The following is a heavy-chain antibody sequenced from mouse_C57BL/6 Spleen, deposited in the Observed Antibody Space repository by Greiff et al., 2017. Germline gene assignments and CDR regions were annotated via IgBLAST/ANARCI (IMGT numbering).Heavy chain of an antibody. V-gene: IGHV1-61*01. CDR2: IYPSASET. CDR1: GYTFTSYW. CDR3: ARWGYYGSPYFDY. J-gene: IGHJ2*01. Sequence: QVQLQQPGAELVRPGSSVKLSCKASGYTFTSYWMDWVKQRPGQGPEWIGNIYPSASETHSNQKFKDKATLTVDKSSSTASMKLSSLPSEDSAVYYCARWGYYGSPYFDYWGQGTTLTVSS. D-gene: IGHD1-1*01.